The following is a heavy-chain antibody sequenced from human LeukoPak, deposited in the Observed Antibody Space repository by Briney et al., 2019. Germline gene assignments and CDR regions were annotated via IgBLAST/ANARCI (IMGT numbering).Heavy chain of an antibody. CDR3: ARDPGVVAFHYFAF. CDR1: GFTFSSYA. J-gene: IGHJ4*02. D-gene: IGHD3-3*01. CDR2: INGGGGST. Sequence: GGSLRLSCAASGFTFSSYAMSWVRQAPGKGVEGVSAINGGGGSTNYADSVKGRFTISRDNSKKTLYLQMNSLRAEDTAVYYCARDPGVVAFHYFAFCGQGTLVTVSS. V-gene: IGHV3-23*01.